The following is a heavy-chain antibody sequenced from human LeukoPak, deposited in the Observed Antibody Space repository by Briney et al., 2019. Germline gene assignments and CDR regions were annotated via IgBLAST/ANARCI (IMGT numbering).Heavy chain of an antibody. J-gene: IGHJ5*02. CDR1: GGSFSGYY. Sequence: SETLSLTCAVYGGSFSGYYWSWIRQPPGKGLEWIGEINHSGSTNYNPSLKSRVTISVDTSKNQFSLKLSSVTAADTAMYYCARGRWFDPWGQGTLVTVSS. CDR3: ARGRWFDP. CDR2: INHSGST. V-gene: IGHV4-34*01.